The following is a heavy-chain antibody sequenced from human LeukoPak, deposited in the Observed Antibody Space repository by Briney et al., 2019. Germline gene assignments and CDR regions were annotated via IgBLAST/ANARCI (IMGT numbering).Heavy chain of an antibody. CDR3: ARNYYYGSGSSLDPSYYYYSMDV. Sequence: GESLRISCKGSGYSFTSYWISWVRQMPGKGLEWMGRIDPSDSYTNYSPSFQGHVTISADKSISTAYLQWSSLKASDTAMYYCARNYYYGSGSSLDPSYYYYSMDVWGQGTTVTVSS. CDR2: IDPSDSYT. J-gene: IGHJ6*02. V-gene: IGHV5-10-1*01. D-gene: IGHD3-10*01. CDR1: GYSFTSYW.